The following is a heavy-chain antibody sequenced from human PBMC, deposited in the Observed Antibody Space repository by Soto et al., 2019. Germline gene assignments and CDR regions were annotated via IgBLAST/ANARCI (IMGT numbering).Heavy chain of an antibody. CDR2: TYYRSKWYN. D-gene: IGHD3-10*01. J-gene: IGHJ6*03. CDR1: GDSVSSNSAA. Sequence: SQTLSLTCAISGDSVSSNSAAWNWIRQSPSRGLEWLGRTYYRSKWYNDYAVSVKSRITINPDTSKNQFSLQLNSVTPEDTAVYYCARDYPGDLDYYYYYMDVWGKGTTVTVSS. V-gene: IGHV6-1*01. CDR3: ARDYPGDLDYYYYYMDV.